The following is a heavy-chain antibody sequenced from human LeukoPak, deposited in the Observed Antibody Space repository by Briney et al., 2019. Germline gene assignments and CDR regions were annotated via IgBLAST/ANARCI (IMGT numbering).Heavy chain of an antibody. CDR2: TYQRSRWYY. J-gene: IGHJ3*01. V-gene: IGHV6-1*01. Sequence: SQTLSLTCAISGDSVSSKTAAWNWIRQSPSRGLEWLGRTYQRSRWYYENAPSLKSRISVNPDTSKNHFSLQLNSVTPDDTAVYCCARDPGFGFGFDLWGQGTLVTVSA. CDR3: ARDPGFGFGFDL. CDR1: GDSVSSKTAA. D-gene: IGHD3-3*01.